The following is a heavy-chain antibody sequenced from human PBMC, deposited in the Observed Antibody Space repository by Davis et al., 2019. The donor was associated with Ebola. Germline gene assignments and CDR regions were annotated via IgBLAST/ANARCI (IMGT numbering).Heavy chain of an antibody. J-gene: IGHJ5*02. Sequence: GESLKISCAASGFTFSSYGMHWVRQAPGKGLEWVAFIRYDGSNTYYADSVKGRFTISRDNSKNTLYLQMNSLRAEDTAVYYCARLSLYNSGGGGFDPWGQGTLVTVSS. CDR2: IRYDGSNT. D-gene: IGHD6-19*01. V-gene: IGHV3-30*02. CDR3: ARLSLYNSGGGGFDP. CDR1: GFTFSSYG.